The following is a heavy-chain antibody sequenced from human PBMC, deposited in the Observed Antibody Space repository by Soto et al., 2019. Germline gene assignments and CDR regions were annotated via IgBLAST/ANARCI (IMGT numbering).Heavy chain of an antibody. J-gene: IGHJ6*03. CDR3: ARGRSYGFYYYYMDV. CDR2: IYYSGST. CDR1: GGSISRYY. V-gene: IGHV4-59*01. Sequence: SETLSLTCTVSGGSISRYYWSWLRQPPGKGLEWIGYIYYSGSTNYNPSLKSRVTISVDTSKNQFSLKLSSVTAADTAVYYCARGRSYGFYYYYMDVWGKGTTVTVSS. D-gene: IGHD5-18*01.